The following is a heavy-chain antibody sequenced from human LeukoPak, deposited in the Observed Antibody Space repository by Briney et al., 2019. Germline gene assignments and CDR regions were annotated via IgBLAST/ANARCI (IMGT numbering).Heavy chain of an antibody. V-gene: IGHV3-48*02. D-gene: IGHD5-18*01. CDR3: ARTLVGSYGYFDH. Sequence: GGSLRLSCAASGFTFSSYSMNWVRQTPGKGLEWVSYISSSTTTIYYADSVKGRFTISRDTAKNSLYLQMNSLRDEDTAVYYCARTLVGSYGYFDHWGQGTLVTVSS. CDR2: ISSSTTTI. J-gene: IGHJ4*02. CDR1: GFTFSSYS.